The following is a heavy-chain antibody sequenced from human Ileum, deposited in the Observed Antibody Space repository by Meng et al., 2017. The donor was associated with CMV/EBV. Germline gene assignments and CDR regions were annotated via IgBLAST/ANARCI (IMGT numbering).Heavy chain of an antibody. D-gene: IGHD3-22*01. CDR3: ASSYYDNDGYYHASYFDY. J-gene: IGHJ4*02. CDR2: ISSSGSTI. V-gene: IGHV3-48*03. Sequence: GESLKISCAASGFPFSTFAMSWVRQAPGKGLEWVSYISSSGSTIYYADSVKGRFTISRDNAKNSLYLQMNSLRAKGTAVDYCASSYYDNDGYYHASYFDYWGQGTLVTVSS. CDR1: GFPFSTFA.